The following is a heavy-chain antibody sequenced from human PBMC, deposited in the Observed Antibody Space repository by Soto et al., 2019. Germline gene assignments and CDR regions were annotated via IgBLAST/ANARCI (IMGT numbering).Heavy chain of an antibody. CDR2: INAGNGNT. Sequence: ASVKVSCKASGYTFTSYAMHWVRQAPGQRLEWMGWINAGNGNTKYSRKFQGRVTITRDTSASTAYMELSSLRSEDTAAYYCAREGALLNWFDPWGQGTLVTVSS. V-gene: IGHV1-3*01. D-gene: IGHD2-21*01. CDR1: GYTFTSYA. CDR3: AREGALLNWFDP. J-gene: IGHJ5*02.